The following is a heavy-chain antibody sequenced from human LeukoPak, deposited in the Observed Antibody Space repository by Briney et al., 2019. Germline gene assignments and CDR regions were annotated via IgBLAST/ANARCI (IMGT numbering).Heavy chain of an antibody. V-gene: IGHV3-74*01. CDR3: ARDNNWNYPDY. CDR1: GFTFSNNW. J-gene: IGHJ4*02. CDR2: ISGDGSST. D-gene: IGHD1-7*01. Sequence: AGSLRLSCAASGFTFSNNWMHWVRHAPGKGRVWVSRISGDGSSTRYADSVKGRFTISRDNAKNTLFLQMNSLRAEDTAVYYCARDNNWNYPDYWGQGTLVTVSS.